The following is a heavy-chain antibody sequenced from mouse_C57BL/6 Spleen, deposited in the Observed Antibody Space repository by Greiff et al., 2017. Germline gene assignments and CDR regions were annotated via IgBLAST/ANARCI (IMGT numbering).Heavy chain of an antibody. CDR1: GYTFTSYW. D-gene: IGHD2-4*01. CDR3: ARFYDYDAGFAY. Sequence: VQLQQPGAELVMPGASVKLSCKASGYTFTSYWMHWVKQRPGQGLEWIGEIDPSDSYTNYNQKFKGKSTLTVDKSSSTAYMQLSSLTSEDSAVYYCARFYDYDAGFAYWGQGTLVTVSA. V-gene: IGHV1-69*01. J-gene: IGHJ3*01. CDR2: IDPSDSYT.